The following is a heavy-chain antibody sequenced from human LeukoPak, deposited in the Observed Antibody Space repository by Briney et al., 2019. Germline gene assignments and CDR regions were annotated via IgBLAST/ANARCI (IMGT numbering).Heavy chain of an antibody. CDR3: ARDRGWNYGVNWFDP. CDR2: ISWNSGSI. D-gene: IGHD1-7*01. Sequence: GGSLRLSCAASGFIFDDYAIHWVRQALGSGLEWVSGISWNSGSIGYADSVKGRFTISRDNAKNSVDLQMNSLRAEDTAVYYCARDRGWNYGVNWFDPWGQGTLVTVSS. V-gene: IGHV3-9*01. CDR1: GFIFDDYA. J-gene: IGHJ5*02.